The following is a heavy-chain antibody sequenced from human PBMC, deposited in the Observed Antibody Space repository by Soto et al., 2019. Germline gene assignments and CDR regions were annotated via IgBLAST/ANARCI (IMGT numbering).Heavy chain of an antibody. CDR1: GFTFSSYG. CDR3: AREASHYYDSSGHFDY. Sequence: QVQLVESGGGVVQPGRSLRLSCAASGFTFSSYGMHWVRQAPGKGLEWVAVIWYDGSNKYYADSVKGRFTISRDNSKNTLYLQMNSLRAEDTAVYYCAREASHYYDSSGHFDYWGQETLVTVSS. J-gene: IGHJ4*02. D-gene: IGHD3-22*01. CDR2: IWYDGSNK. V-gene: IGHV3-33*01.